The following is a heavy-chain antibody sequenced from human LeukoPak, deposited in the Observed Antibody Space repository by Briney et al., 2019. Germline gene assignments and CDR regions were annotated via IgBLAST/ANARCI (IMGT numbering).Heavy chain of an antibody. J-gene: IGHJ3*02. Sequence: SETLSLTCTVSGGSISSGSYYWSWIRQPAGKGLEWIGRIYTSGSTNYNPSLKSRVTISVDTSKNQFSLKLSSVTAADTAVYYCASSPRIPFGVVIKDAFDIWGQGTMVTVSS. V-gene: IGHV4-61*02. CDR2: IYTSGST. CDR1: GGSISSGSYY. D-gene: IGHD3-3*01. CDR3: ASSPRIPFGVVIKDAFDI.